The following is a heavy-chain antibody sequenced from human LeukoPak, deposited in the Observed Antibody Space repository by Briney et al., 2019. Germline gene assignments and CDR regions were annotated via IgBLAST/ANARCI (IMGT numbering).Heavy chain of an antibody. CDR1: GGTFSSYA. CDR3: ARDHPHYDFWSGYPHGY. Sequence: ASVKVSCKASGGTFSSYAISWVRQAPGQGLEWMGWISAYNGNTNYAQKLQGRVTMTTDTSTSTAYMELRSLRSDDTAVYYCARDHPHYDFWSGYPHGYWGQGTLVTVSS. CDR2: ISAYNGNT. V-gene: IGHV1-18*01. J-gene: IGHJ4*02. D-gene: IGHD3-3*01.